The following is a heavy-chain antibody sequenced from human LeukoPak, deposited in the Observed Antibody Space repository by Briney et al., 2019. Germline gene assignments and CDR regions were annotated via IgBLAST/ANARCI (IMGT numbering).Heavy chain of an antibody. CDR1: GYTFTSYG. V-gene: IGHV1-18*01. J-gene: IGHJ3*02. D-gene: IGHD3-3*01. Sequence: ASVKVSCKASGYTFTSYGISWVRQAPGQGLEWMGWISAYNGNTNYAQKLQGRVTMTTDTSTSTAYMELRSLRSDDTAVYYCARAPHYDFWSARGAFDIWGQGTMVAASS. CDR3: ARAPHYDFWSARGAFDI. CDR2: ISAYNGNT.